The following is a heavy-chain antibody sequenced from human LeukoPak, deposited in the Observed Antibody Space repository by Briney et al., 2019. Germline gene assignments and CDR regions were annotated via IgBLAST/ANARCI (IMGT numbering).Heavy chain of an antibody. D-gene: IGHD2-2*01. CDR3: ARGDFCSSSSCYLRPMDV. CDR2: IYYSGST. V-gene: IGHV4-39*01. J-gene: IGHJ6*03. CDR1: GGSISSSSYY. Sequence: SETLSLTCTVSGGSISSSSYYWGWIRQPPGKGLEWIGSIYYSGSTYYNPSLKSRVTISVDTSKNQFSLKLSPVTAADTAVYYCARGDFCSSSSCYLRPMDVWGKGTTVTVSS.